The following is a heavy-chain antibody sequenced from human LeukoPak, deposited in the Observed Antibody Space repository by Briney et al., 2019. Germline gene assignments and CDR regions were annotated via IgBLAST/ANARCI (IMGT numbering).Heavy chain of an antibody. V-gene: IGHV4-59*06. CDR3: ARTYGSGAFDI. CDR1: GGSISSYY. D-gene: IGHD4-17*01. Sequence: SETLSLTCTVSGGSISSYYWSWIRQPPGKGLEWIGYIYYSGSTYYNPSLKSRVTISVDTSKNQFSLKLSSVTAADTAVYYCARTYGSGAFDIWGQGTMVTVSS. J-gene: IGHJ3*02. CDR2: IYYSGST.